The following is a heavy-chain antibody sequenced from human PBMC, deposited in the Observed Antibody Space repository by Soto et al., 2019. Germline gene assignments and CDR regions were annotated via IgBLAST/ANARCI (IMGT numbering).Heavy chain of an antibody. CDR2: MSGSGGST. Sequence: EVQLLESGGGLVQPGGSLRLSCAASGFTFSTYAMSWVRQAPGKGLEWVSGMSGSGGSTYYADSVKGRFTISRDNSKKPLYRQRNTCRAEDTAGYYCMTLYSYGSGSYYKWGQGTRVTVSP. D-gene: IGHD3-10*01. J-gene: IGHJ4*02. CDR1: GFTFSTYA. CDR3: MTLYSYGSGSYYK. V-gene: IGHV3-23*01.